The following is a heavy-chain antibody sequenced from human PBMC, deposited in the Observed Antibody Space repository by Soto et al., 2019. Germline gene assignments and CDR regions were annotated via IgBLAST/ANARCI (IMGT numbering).Heavy chain of an antibody. Sequence: SETLSLTCSVSGGSIRSGDYYWSWIRQPPGKGPEWIGYIYDTGSAYYNPSLESRVTMSVDTSKNQFSLKLSSVTAADMAVYYCARGTTIRDLGVGWFDPWGQGTLVTVSS. J-gene: IGHJ5*02. CDR2: IYDTGSA. CDR3: ARGTTIRDLGVGWFDP. V-gene: IGHV4-30-4*01. CDR1: GGSIRSGDYY. D-gene: IGHD3-10*01.